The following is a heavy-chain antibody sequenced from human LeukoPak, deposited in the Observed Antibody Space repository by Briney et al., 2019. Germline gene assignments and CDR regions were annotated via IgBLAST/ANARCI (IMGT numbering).Heavy chain of an antibody. D-gene: IGHD3-10*01. V-gene: IGHV3-15*01. CDR1: GFTFSNAW. CDR3: TTDHPGMRSLDY. CDR2: IKSKTDGGTT. Sequence: GGSLRLSCAASGFTFSNAWMSWVRQAPGKGLEWVGRIKSKTDGGTTDYAAPVKGRFTISRDDSKNTLYLQMNSLKTEDTAVYYCTTDHPGMRSLDYWGQGTLVTVSS. J-gene: IGHJ4*02.